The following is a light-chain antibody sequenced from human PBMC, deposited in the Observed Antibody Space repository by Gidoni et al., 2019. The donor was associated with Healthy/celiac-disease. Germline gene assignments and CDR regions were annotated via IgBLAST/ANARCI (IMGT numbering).Light chain of an antibody. V-gene: IGLV3-21*02. J-gene: IGLJ3*02. Sequence: SYVLTQPPPGSVAPGQKARITGGGNHIGRKSVHWYQQKPGQAPVLVVYDDIDRRSGIPERFSGSNSGDTSTLTISRVKAGDEADYYCQVWNSSSDHWVFGGGTKLTVL. CDR2: DDI. CDR1: HIGRKS. CDR3: QVWNSSSDHWV.